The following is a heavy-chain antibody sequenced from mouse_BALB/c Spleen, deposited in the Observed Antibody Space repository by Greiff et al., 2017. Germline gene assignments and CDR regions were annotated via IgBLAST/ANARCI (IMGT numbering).Heavy chain of an antibody. D-gene: IGHD1-1*01. Sequence: EVKLMESGAELVKPGASVKLSCTASGFNIKDTYMHWVKQRPEQGLEWIGRIDPANGNTKYDPKFQGKATITADTSSNTAYLQLSSLTSEDTAVYYCARVGNYYVYWYFDVWGAGTTVTVSS. V-gene: IGHV14-3*02. CDR3: ARVGNYYVYWYFDV. J-gene: IGHJ1*01. CDR1: GFNIKDTY. CDR2: IDPANGNT.